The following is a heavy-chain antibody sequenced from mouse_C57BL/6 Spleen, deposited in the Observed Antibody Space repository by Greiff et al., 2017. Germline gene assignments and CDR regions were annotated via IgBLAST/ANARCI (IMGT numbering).Heavy chain of an antibody. Sequence: QVQLQQPGAELVRPGSSVTLSCKASGYSFTSYWLHWVKQRPIQGLEWIGNIDPSDSETHYNQKFKDKATLTVDKSSSTAYMQLSSLTSEDSAVYYCAREGYYGSPWFAYWGQGTLVTVSA. J-gene: IGHJ3*01. CDR3: AREGYYGSPWFAY. CDR2: IDPSDSET. CDR1: GYSFTSYW. V-gene: IGHV1-52*01. D-gene: IGHD1-1*01.